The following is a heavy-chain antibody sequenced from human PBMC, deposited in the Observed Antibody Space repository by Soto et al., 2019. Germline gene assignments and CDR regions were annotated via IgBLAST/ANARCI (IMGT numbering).Heavy chain of an antibody. J-gene: IGHJ6*02. CDR1: GFDASVNF. CDR3: VRENYYCGMDV. CDR2: INNAGST. Sequence: GGSLRLSCAASGFDASVNFMTWVRQAPGRGLEWVSTINNAGSTFYADSVKGRFTISGDNSKNTLYLQMNSLRVEDTAMYYCVRENYYCGMDVWGQGTAVTVSS. V-gene: IGHV3-66*01.